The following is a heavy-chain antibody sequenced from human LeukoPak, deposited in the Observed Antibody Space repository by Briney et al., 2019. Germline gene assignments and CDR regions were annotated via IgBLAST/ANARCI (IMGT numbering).Heavy chain of an antibody. Sequence: PSGTLSLTCAVYGGSFSGYYWSWIRQPPGKGLEWIGEINHSGSTNYNPSLKSRVTISVDTSKNQFSLKLSSVTAADTAVYYCARAAWYSSGWLDYWGQGTLVTVSS. V-gene: IGHV4-34*01. D-gene: IGHD6-19*01. CDR3: ARAAWYSSGWLDY. CDR1: GGSFSGYY. CDR2: INHSGST. J-gene: IGHJ4*02.